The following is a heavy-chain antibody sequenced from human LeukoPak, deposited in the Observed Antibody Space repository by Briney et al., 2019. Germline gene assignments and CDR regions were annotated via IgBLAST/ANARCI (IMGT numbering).Heavy chain of an antibody. CDR2: ISFDGSNK. Sequence: GRSLRLSCAASRFTFSSYGMHWVRQAPGKGLEWVAVISFDGSNKYYADSVKGRFTISRDNSKNTLYLQMNSLRAEDTAVYYCAKGLPYYYDNSGYYQFDYWGQGTLVTVSS. D-gene: IGHD3-22*01. V-gene: IGHV3-30*18. CDR1: RFTFSSYG. CDR3: AKGLPYYYDNSGYYQFDY. J-gene: IGHJ4*02.